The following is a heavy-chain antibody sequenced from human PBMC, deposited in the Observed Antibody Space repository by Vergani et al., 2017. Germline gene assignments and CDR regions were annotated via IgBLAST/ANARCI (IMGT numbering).Heavy chain of an antibody. CDR1: GFSFRNGW. V-gene: IGHV3-15*07. J-gene: IGHJ6*02. CDR2: IKSTFDRGTT. Sequence: EVQLVESGGGIVKPGGSLRLSCVASGFSFRNGWMYWVRRTPGKGLEWVGRIKSTFDRGTTDYAAAVKGRFTISRDDSKNTLFLQMNGLKTEDIGVYYCTTDPRYCGDGSCYWLRDHHYYGMDVWGQGTTVTVSS. D-gene: IGHD2-21*01. CDR3: TTDPRYCGDGSCYWLRDHHYYGMDV.